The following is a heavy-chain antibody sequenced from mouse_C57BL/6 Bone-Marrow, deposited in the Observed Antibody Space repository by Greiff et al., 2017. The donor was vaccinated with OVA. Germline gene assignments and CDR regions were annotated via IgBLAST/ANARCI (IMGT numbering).Heavy chain of an antibody. CDR3: ARPRDDYAMDY. V-gene: IGHV1-54*01. CDR1: GYAFTNYL. CDR2: INPGSGGT. Sequence: VQLQQSGAELVRPGTSVKVSCKASGYAFTNYLIEWVKQRPGQGLEWIGVINPGSGGTNYNEKFKGKATLTADKSSSTAYMQLSSQTSEDYAVYFCARPRDDYAMDYWGQGTSVTVSS. D-gene: IGHD3-3*01. J-gene: IGHJ4*01.